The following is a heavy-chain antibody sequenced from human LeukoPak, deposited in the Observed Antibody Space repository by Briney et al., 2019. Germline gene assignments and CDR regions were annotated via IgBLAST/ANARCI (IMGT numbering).Heavy chain of an antibody. Sequence: ASVNVSCKASGYTFTSYDINWVRQATGQGLEWMGWINPNSGNTNYAQNFQGRVTMTRDTSISTAYMDLSRLISDDTAVYYCASFGWEGTFDIWGQGTMVTVSS. CDR3: ASFGWEGTFDI. V-gene: IGHV1-2*02. CDR1: GYTFTSYD. D-gene: IGHD1-26*01. CDR2: INPNSGNT. J-gene: IGHJ3*02.